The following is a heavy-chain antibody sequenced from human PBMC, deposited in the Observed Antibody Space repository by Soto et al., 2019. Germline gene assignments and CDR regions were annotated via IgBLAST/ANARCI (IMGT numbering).Heavy chain of an antibody. CDR3: AKEISAHRRTLQY. D-gene: IGHD3-16*02. J-gene: IGHJ4*02. CDR2: ISGSGGST. CDR1: VCTFSSYA. Sequence: GGSLRLSCASSVCTFSSYAMSCVRHSPGKWLEWVSAISGSGGSTYYADSVKGRFTISRDNSKNTLYLQMDSLRAEDTAVYYCAKEISAHRRTLQYLGQGTLVNVSS. V-gene: IGHV3-23*01.